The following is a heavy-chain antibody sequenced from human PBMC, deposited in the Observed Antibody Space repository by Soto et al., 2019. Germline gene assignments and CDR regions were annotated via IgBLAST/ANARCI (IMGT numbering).Heavy chain of an antibody. CDR1: AFTVSSND. CDR2: IYSSGST. V-gene: IGHV3-53*01. CDR3: ARRPLNSNGAY. D-gene: IGHD3-22*01. Sequence: EVQLVESGGGLIQPGGSLRLSCAASAFTVSSNDMSWVRQAPGKGLEWVSLIYSSGSTHYADSVKGRFTISRDNSKNTVHLQMNSLRAADTAVYYCARRPLNSNGAYWGQGTLVTVSS. J-gene: IGHJ4*02.